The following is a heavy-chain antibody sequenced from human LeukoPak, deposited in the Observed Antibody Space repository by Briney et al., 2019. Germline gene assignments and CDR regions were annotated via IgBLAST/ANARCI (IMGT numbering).Heavy chain of an antibody. CDR2: INHFGST. CDR1: GGSLGGYY. CDR3: AREGYCSGGSCYGWFDP. D-gene: IGHD2-15*01. Sequence: SETLSLTCGVSGGSLGGYYWTWIRQAPGKGLQWIGEINHFGSTNYNPSLKSRVTISVDTSKNQFSLKLSSVTAADTAVYYCAREGYCSGGSCYGWFDPWGQGTLVTVSS. J-gene: IGHJ5*02. V-gene: IGHV4-34*01.